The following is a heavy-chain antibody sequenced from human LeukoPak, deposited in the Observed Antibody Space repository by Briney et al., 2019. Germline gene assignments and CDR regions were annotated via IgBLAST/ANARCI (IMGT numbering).Heavy chain of an antibody. CDR3: ARGTWDGDRTFDI. CDR2: VSYDGTNK. J-gene: IGHJ3*02. V-gene: IGHV3-30*03. Sequence: GGSLRLSCAAAGFTFTSTGMHGGCQAPGRRLERLAVVSYDGTNKYYADSSKGRFPVSRDSGKSSLYLQWNRWRDQDTAVFACARGTWDGDRTFDIWGQRAMVTVSS. D-gene: IGHD5-24*01. CDR1: GFTFTSTG.